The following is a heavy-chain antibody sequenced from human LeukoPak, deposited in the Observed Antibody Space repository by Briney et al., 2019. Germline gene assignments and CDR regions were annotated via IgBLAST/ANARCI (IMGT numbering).Heavy chain of an antibody. CDR3: ARGRSSSYTGWFDP. CDR1: GFTFSSYS. J-gene: IGHJ5*02. D-gene: IGHD3-16*02. Sequence: GSLRLSCAASGFTFSSYSMNWVRQAPGKGLEWIGEINHSGSTNYNPSLKSRVTISVDTSKNQFSRKLSSVTAADTAVYYCARGRSSSYTGWFDPWGQGTLVTVSS. CDR2: INHSGST. V-gene: IGHV4-34*01.